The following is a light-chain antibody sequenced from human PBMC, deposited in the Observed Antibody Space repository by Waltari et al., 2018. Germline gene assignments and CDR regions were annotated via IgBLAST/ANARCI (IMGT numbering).Light chain of an antibody. CDR2: KNN. CDR3: VTWDDSLSGAV. CDR1: SSNIGINY. Sequence: QSVLTQPPSASGTPGQRVTISCSGSSSNIGINYVYWYQQPPGTAPKLLIYKNNQRPSGVPDRFSGSKSGTSASLAISGLRSEDEADYYCVTWDDSLSGAVFGGGTQLTVL. V-gene: IGLV1-47*01. J-gene: IGLJ7*01.